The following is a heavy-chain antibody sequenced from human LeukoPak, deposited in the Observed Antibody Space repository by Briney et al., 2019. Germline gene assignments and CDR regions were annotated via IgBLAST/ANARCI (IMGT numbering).Heavy chain of an antibody. CDR1: GGSISSSSYY. V-gene: IGHV4-39*07. CDR3: ARGDYYDSSGYWPFDY. D-gene: IGHD3-22*01. J-gene: IGHJ4*02. CDR2: IYYSGST. Sequence: SETLSLTCTVSGGSISSSSYYWGWIRQPPGKGLEWIGSIYYSGSTYYNPSLKSRVTISVDTSKNQFSLKLSSVTAADTAVYYCARGDYYDSSGYWPFDYWGQGTLVTVSS.